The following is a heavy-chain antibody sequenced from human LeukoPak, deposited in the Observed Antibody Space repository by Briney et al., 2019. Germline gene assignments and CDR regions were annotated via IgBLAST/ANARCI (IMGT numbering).Heavy chain of an antibody. Sequence: SETLSLTCAVYGGSFSGYYWSWIRQPPGKGLEWIGEINHSGSTNYNPSLKSRVTISVDTSKNQFSLKLSSVTAADTAVYYCARGVEQWLGTHSYGMDVWGQGTTVTVSS. CDR1: GGSFSGYY. V-gene: IGHV4-34*01. CDR3: ARGVEQWLGTHSYGMDV. J-gene: IGHJ6*02. CDR2: INHSGST. D-gene: IGHD6-19*01.